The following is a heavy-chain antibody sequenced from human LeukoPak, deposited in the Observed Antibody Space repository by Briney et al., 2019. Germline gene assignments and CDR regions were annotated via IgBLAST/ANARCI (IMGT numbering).Heavy chain of an antibody. CDR2: INHSGST. CDR3: ARGPFVDY. V-gene: IGHV4-38-2*02. CDR1: GYSISSGYN. J-gene: IGHJ4*02. Sequence: PSETLSLTCTVSGYSISSGYNWAWIRQAPGKGLEWIGEINHSGSTNYNPSLKSRVTISVDTSKNQFSLKLSSVTAADTAVYYCARGPFVDYWGQGTLVTVSS.